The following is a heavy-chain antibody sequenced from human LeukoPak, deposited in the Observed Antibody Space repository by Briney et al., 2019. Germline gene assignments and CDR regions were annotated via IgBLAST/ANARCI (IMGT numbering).Heavy chain of an antibody. Sequence: SETLSLTCAVYGGSFSGYYWSWIRQPPGKGLEWIGEINHSGSTNYNPSLKSRVTISVDTSKNQFSLKLSSVTAADTAVYYCARSRIAARPFDYWGQGTLVTVSS. CDR2: INHSGST. CDR3: ARSRIAARPFDY. J-gene: IGHJ4*02. D-gene: IGHD6-6*01. CDR1: GGSFSGYY. V-gene: IGHV4-34*01.